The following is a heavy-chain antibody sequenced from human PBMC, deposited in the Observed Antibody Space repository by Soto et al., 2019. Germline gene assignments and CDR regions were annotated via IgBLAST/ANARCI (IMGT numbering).Heavy chain of an antibody. CDR3: AHRPVYAQDWFDP. D-gene: IGHD2-8*01. V-gene: IGHV2-5*01. J-gene: IGHJ5*02. CDR2: INFKDEK. CDR1: GLSLSTGGVA. Sequence: QITLKESGPTLVKPTQPLTLTCTFSGLSLSTGGVAVGWIRQPPGKALEWLAVINFKDEKRYSPSLKSRLTTTKDTSKNQVVLIMTNMDPVDTATYYCAHRPVYAQDWFDPWGQGILVTVSS.